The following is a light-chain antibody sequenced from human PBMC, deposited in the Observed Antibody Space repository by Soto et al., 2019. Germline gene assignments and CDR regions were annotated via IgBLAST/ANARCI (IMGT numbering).Light chain of an antibody. J-gene: IGKJ3*01. CDR3: QQYNNWPFT. CDR1: QSVSSN. Sequence: EIVMTQSPATLSVSPGERATLSCRASQSVSSNLAWYQQKPGQAPRLLIYGASTRAAGIPARCSGSGSGTEFTLTISSLQSEDFAFYYCQQYNNWPFTFGPGTKVDIK. CDR2: GAS. V-gene: IGKV3-15*01.